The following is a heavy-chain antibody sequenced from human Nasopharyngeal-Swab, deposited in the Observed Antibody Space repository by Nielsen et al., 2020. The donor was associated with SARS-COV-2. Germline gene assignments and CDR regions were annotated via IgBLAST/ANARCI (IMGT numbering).Heavy chain of an antibody. Sequence: GESLKISCAASGFTFSSYAMSWVRQAPGKGLEWVSAISDSGGSTYYADSVKGRFTISRDNSKNTLYLQMNSLRAEDTAVYYCAKDEEYDYGDYGAYYYYYGMDVWGQGTTVTVSS. V-gene: IGHV3-23*01. CDR2: ISDSGGST. CDR3: AKDEEYDYGDYGAYYYYYGMDV. J-gene: IGHJ6*02. CDR1: GFTFSSYA. D-gene: IGHD4-17*01.